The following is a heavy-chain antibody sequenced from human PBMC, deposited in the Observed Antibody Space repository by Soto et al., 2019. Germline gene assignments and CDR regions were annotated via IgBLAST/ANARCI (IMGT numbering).Heavy chain of an antibody. CDR3: AKAFTPSVSGYYFFAVDV. CDR2: ISGSGGRT. D-gene: IGHD6-19*01. V-gene: IGHV3-23*01. CDR1: GFTFSNYV. Sequence: EVQVLESGGGLGQPGGSLRLSCAASGFTFSNYVMNWVRQAPGKGLEWVSGISGSGGRTYYADSVKGRFTISRVNSMNSLYLLLHGLRAAGTAVYSCAKAFTPSVSGYYFFAVDVWGQVTPVTVSS. J-gene: IGHJ6*02.